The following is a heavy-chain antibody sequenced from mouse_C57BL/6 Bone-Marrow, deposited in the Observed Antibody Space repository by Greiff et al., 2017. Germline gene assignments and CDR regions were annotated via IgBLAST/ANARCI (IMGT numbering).Heavy chain of an antibody. CDR2: IYPRSGNT. V-gene: IGHV1-81*01. D-gene: IGHD1-1*01. Sequence: LQESGAELARPGASVKLSCKASGYTFTSYGISWVKQRTGQGLEWIGEIYPRSGNTYYNEKFKGKATLTADKSSSTAYMELRSLTSEDSAVYFCASPDYYGSSFAYWGQGTLVTVSA. CDR1: GYTFTSYG. J-gene: IGHJ3*01. CDR3: ASPDYYGSSFAY.